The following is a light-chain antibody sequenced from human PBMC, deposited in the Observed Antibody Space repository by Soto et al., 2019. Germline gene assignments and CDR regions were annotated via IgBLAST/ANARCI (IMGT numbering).Light chain of an antibody. CDR2: EVS. CDR1: SSDVGGYNY. Sequence: QSVLTQPASVSGSPGQSITISFTGTSSDVGGYNYVSWYQQHPGKGPKLMIYEVSNRPSGVSNRFSGSKSGNTATLTISGLQAEDVADYYCSSYTSTATRVFGTGTTVTVL. J-gene: IGLJ1*01. V-gene: IGLV2-14*03. CDR3: SSYTSTATRV.